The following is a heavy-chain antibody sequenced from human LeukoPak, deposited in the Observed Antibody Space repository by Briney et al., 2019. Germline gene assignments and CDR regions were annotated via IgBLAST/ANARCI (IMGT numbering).Heavy chain of an antibody. CDR2: ISNDGSDK. CDR3: ARVLSGNYDNYFDY. CDR1: GFTFSSYG. V-gene: IGHV3-30*03. D-gene: IGHD1-26*01. Sequence: PGGSLRLSCSASGFTFSSYGMHWVRQAPGKGLEWVAVISNDGSDKYYADSVKGRFTISRDNSKKTLYLQMNSLRAEDTAMYYCARVLSGNYDNYFDYWGRGTLVTVSS. J-gene: IGHJ4*02.